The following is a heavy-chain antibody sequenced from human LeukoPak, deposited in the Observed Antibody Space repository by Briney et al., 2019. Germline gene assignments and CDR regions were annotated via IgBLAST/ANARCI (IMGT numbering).Heavy chain of an antibody. CDR2: IRSSSTI. D-gene: IGHD6-6*01. Sequence: GSLRLSCAASGFTFSSYSMNWVRQAPGKGLEWVSYIRSSSTIYYADSVKGRFTISTDNANNSLYLQMNSLRAEDTAVYYCARELAAPYPDYFDYWGQGTLVTVSS. V-gene: IGHV3-48*01. CDR3: ARELAAPYPDYFDY. CDR1: GFTFSSYS. J-gene: IGHJ4*02.